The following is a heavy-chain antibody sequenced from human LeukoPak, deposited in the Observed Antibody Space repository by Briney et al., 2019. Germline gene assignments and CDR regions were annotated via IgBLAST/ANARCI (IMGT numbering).Heavy chain of an antibody. CDR2: IKEDGSEE. CDR1: GFTFSSYW. D-gene: IGHD3-22*01. J-gene: IGHJ3*01. Sequence: GGSLRLSCAASGFTFSSYWMTWVRQAPGKGLECVANIKEDGSEEYYVDSVKGRFSISRDNAKNPLHLQMNSLRAEDTAVYYCARDWLAGNPYHAFDLWGKGTMVTVSS. V-gene: IGHV3-7*01. CDR3: ARDWLAGNPYHAFDL.